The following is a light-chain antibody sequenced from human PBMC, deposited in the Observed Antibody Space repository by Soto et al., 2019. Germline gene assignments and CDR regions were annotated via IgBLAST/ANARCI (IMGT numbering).Light chain of an antibody. Sequence: QSALTQPRSVSGSPGQSVTISWTGTSRDVGGYNYVSWYQQHPGKAPKVMIYDVSERPSGVPDRFSGSKSGNTASLAISGLQAEDEADYYCCSYAGSPRYVLGTGTKLTVL. CDR1: SRDVGGYNY. CDR3: CSYAGSPRYV. CDR2: DVS. J-gene: IGLJ1*01. V-gene: IGLV2-11*01.